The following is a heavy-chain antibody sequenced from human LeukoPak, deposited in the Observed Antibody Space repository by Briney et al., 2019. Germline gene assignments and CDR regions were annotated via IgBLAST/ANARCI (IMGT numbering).Heavy chain of an antibody. Sequence: PGVSLRLSCAASGFTFTHSWMSWVRQAPGKGLEWVANIKQDGSEKYYVDSGEGRFTISRDNAKNSVSLQMNSLRGEDTAVYYCVRALGSSSADYWGQGTLVTVSS. V-gene: IGHV3-7*01. CDR2: IKQDGSEK. CDR3: VRALGSSSADY. D-gene: IGHD6-6*01. CDR1: GFTFTHSW. J-gene: IGHJ4*02.